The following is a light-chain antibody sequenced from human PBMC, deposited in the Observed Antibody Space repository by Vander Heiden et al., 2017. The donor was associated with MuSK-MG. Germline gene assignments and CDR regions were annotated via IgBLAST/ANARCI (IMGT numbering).Light chain of an antibody. CDR3: QQYDSYPLT. J-gene: IGKJ4*01. CDR2: AAS. CDR1: QGISSY. V-gene: IGKV1-8*01. Sequence: IKMTQSPSSLSASAGDRVTITCRASQGISSYLAWYQQKPGKAPKLLIYAASTLQSGVPSRFSGSGSGTDFTLTISCLQSEDFATYYCQQYDSYPLTFGGGTKVEIK.